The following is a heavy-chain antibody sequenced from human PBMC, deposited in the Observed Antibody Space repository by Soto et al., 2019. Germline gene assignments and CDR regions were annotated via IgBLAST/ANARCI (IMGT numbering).Heavy chain of an antibody. J-gene: IGHJ6*02. CDR2: INTYNGNT. D-gene: IGHD3-16*01. V-gene: IGHV1-18*01. Sequence: QVQLVQSGAEVKNPGASVKVSCKASGYTFTRYGIGWARQAPGQGLEWMGWINTYNGNTNYAQNGQGRVTVTTDTSTSTAYMELRRLRSNDTAIYYCAMVDVYVTPSPQDVWGQGTTVIVAS. CDR3: AMVDVYVTPSPQDV. CDR1: GYTFTRYG.